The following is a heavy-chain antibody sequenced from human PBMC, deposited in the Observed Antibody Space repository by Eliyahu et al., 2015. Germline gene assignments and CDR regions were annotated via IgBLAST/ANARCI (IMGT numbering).Heavy chain of an antibody. CDR3: WAIWFGEFGEDY. D-gene: IGHD3-10*01. CDR2: ISYDGSNK. J-gene: IGHJ4*02. Sequence: QVQLVESGGGVVQPGRSLRLSCAAXGXXFSSYAMHWVRQAPGKGLEWVAVISYDGSNKYYADSVKGRFTISRDNSKNTLYLQMNSLRAEDTAVYYAWAIWFGEFGEDYWGQGTLVTVSS. V-gene: IGHV3-30-3*01. CDR1: GXXFSSYA.